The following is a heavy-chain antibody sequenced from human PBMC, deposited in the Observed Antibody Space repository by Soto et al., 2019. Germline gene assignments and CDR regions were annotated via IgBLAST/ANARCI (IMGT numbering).Heavy chain of an antibody. CDR1: GFTFSSYA. J-gene: IGHJ4*02. Sequence: GGSLRLSCAASGFTFSSYAMSWVRQAPGKGLEWVSSISGSGGSTYYADSVKGRFTISRDNSKNTLYLQMNSLRAEDTAVYYCAKDTCSGGSCLHFDYWGQGTLVTVSS. CDR2: ISGSGGST. V-gene: IGHV3-23*01. D-gene: IGHD2-15*01. CDR3: AKDTCSGGSCLHFDY.